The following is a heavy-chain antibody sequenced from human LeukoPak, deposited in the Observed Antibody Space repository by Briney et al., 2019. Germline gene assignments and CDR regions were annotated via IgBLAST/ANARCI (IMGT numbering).Heavy chain of an antibody. CDR1: GITFSRYW. J-gene: IGHJ4*02. CDR3: ASSDY. Sequence: PGGSLRLSCAASGITFSRYWMSWVRQAPGKGLEWVANIKQDGSEKYYVDSVKGRFTISRDNAKNSLYLQMNSLRAEDTALYFCASSDYWGQGTLATVSS. V-gene: IGHV3-7*01. CDR2: IKQDGSEK.